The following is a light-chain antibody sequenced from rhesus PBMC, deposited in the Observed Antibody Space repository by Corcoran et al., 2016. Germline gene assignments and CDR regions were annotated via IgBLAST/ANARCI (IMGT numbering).Light chain of an antibody. Sequence: QSVVTQDPSLTVSPGGTVTLTSGPSTGAVTSGNYPHWFQQRPGQAPRGLIYNTNSKHSWTPARFSGAIAGGKAALTLSGAQPEDEAEYYCLLYYSGAHIFGAGTRLTVL. CDR2: NTN. CDR3: LLYYSGAHI. J-gene: IGLJ1*01. V-gene: IGLV7-76*01. CDR1: TGAVTSGNY.